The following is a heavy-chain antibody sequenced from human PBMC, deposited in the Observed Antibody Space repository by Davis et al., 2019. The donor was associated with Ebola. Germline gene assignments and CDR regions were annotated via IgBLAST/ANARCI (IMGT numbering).Heavy chain of an antibody. D-gene: IGHD3-3*01. J-gene: IGHJ6*02. V-gene: IGHV3-9*01. CDR1: GFTFDDYA. CDR2: ISWNSGSI. Sequence: PGGSLRLSCAASGFTFDDYAMHWVRQAPGKGLEWVSGISWNSGSIGYADSVKGRFTISRDNAKNSLYLQMNSLRDEDTAVYYCTRVGPGYYDFWSGYYTHGMDVWGQGTTVTVSS. CDR3: TRVGPGYYDFWSGYYTHGMDV.